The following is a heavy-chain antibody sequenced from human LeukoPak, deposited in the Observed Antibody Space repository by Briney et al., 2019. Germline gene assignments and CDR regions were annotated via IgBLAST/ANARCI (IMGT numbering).Heavy chain of an antibody. CDR1: GGSIRSYY. J-gene: IGHJ4*02. D-gene: IGHD5-18*01. CDR2: IYYTGST. Sequence: SETLSLTCTVSGGSIRSYYWSWIRQPPGKGLEWIGCIYYTGSTNYNDSLKSRVTISVDTSKNQFSLRLSSVTAADTAVYYCARENDRYGRIDYWGQGTQVTVSS. CDR3: ARENDRYGRIDY. V-gene: IGHV4-59*01.